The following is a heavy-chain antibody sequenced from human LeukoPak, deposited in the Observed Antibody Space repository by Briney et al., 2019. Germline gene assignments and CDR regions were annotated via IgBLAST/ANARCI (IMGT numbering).Heavy chain of an antibody. CDR1: GYTFTSYY. CDR3: ARDRGYCSSTSCSNYYYYYMDV. Sequence: ASVKVSCKASGYTFTSYYMHWVRQAPGQGLEWVGIINPSGGSTSYAQKFQGRVTMTRDMSTSTVYMELSSLRSEDTAVYYCARDRGYCSSTSCSNYYYYYMDVWGKGTTVTVSS. J-gene: IGHJ6*03. D-gene: IGHD2-2*01. CDR2: INPSGGST. V-gene: IGHV1-46*01.